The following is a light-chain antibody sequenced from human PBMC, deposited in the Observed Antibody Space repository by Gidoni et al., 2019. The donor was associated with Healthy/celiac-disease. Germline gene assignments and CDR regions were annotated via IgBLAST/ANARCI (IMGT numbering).Light chain of an antibody. J-gene: IGKJ1*01. CDR3: QPYYSTPWT. CDR2: WAS. V-gene: IGKV4-1*01. Sequence: DIVMTQSPDSLAVSLGERATINCKSSQSVLYSSNNKNYLAWYQQKPGQPPKLLIYWASTRESGVPDRFSGSGSGTDFTLTISSLQAEDVAVYYCQPYYSTPWTFGQRTKVEIK. CDR1: QSVLYSSNNKNY.